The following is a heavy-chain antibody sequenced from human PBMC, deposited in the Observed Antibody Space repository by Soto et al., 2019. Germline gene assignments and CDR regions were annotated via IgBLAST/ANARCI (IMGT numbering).Heavy chain of an antibody. J-gene: IGHJ4*02. CDR1: GFAFSKAW. Sequence: EVQLVESGGGLVKPGGSLRLYWAASGFAFSKAWMNWVRQAPGKGLEWVGHIKSNTDGGTTDYAAPVKGRFTISRDDSKNTLYLQMNSLKTEDTAMYYCATMGSYWGQGSLVTVSS. CDR2: IKSNTDGGTT. CDR3: ATMGSY. D-gene: IGHD3-10*01. V-gene: IGHV3-15*07.